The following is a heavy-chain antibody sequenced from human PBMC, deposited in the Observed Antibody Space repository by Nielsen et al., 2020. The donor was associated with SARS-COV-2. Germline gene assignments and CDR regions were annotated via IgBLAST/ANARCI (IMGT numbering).Heavy chain of an antibody. D-gene: IGHD3/OR15-3a*01. J-gene: IGHJ4*02. V-gene: IGHV4-59*12. Sequence: SETLSLTCTVSGGSITGYYWSWIRQPPGKGLEWIGYIYYTGNTNYNPSLKSRVTISVDTSKNQFSLKMSSVTAADTAVYYCARESGLDTTDNWGQGVLVTVSS. CDR3: ARESGLDTTDN. CDR2: IYYTGNT. CDR1: GGSITGYY.